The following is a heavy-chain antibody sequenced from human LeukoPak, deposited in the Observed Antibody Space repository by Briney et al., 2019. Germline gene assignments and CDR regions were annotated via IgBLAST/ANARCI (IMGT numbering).Heavy chain of an antibody. CDR3: ARVGNYYDRD. Sequence: GSLRLSCAASGFTVSSNYMSWVRQAPGKGLEWVSVIYSGGSTYYADSVKGRFTISRDNAKNSLYLQMNSLRAEDTAVYYCARVGNYYDRDWGQGTLVTVSS. D-gene: IGHD3-22*01. V-gene: IGHV3-66*01. CDR1: GFTVSSNY. J-gene: IGHJ4*02. CDR2: IYSGGST.